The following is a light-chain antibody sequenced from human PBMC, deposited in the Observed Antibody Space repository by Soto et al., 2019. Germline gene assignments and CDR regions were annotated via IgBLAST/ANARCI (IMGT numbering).Light chain of an antibody. Sequence: SALTQPASVSGSPGQSITISCTGTSSDVGSYNSVSWYQQHPGKAPKLMIYGVSNRPSGVSIRFSGSKSGNTASLTISGLQAEDEGDYYCSSYATSASYVFGTGTKVTVL. V-gene: IGLV2-14*01. J-gene: IGLJ1*01. CDR2: GVS. CDR3: SSYATSASYV. CDR1: SSDVGSYNS.